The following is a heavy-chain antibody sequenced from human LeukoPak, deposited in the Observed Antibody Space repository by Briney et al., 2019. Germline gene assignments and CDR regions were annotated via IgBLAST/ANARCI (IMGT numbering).Heavy chain of an antibody. CDR2: IRSKAYGGTT. V-gene: IGHV3-49*03. CDR3: TRVPPVGATFAIYFDY. CDR1: GFTFGDYA. Sequence: PGGSLRLSCTASGFTFGDYAMSWFRQAPGKGLEWVGFIRSKAYGGTTEYAASVKGRFTISRDDSKSIAYLQMNSLKTEDIDVYYCTRVPPVGATFAIYFDYWGQGTLVTVSS. D-gene: IGHD1-26*01. J-gene: IGHJ4*02.